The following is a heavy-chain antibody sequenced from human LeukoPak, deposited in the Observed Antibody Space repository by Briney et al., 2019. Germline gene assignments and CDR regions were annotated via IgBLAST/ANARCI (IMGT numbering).Heavy chain of an antibody. J-gene: IGHJ4*02. CDR1: GFTFSSYG. CDR2: IWYDGSNK. D-gene: IGHD2/OR15-2a*01. V-gene: IGHV3-33*01. Sequence: PGRSLRLSRAASGFTFSSYGMHWVRQAPGKGLEWVALIWYDGSNKYYADSVKGGLTISRDNSKNTLYLQMNSLRAEDTAVYYCAREGPRGNSQFDYWGQGTLVTVSS. CDR3: AREGPRGNSQFDY.